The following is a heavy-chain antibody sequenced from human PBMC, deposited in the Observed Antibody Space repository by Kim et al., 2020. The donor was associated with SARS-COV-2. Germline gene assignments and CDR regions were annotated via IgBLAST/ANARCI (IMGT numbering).Heavy chain of an antibody. Sequence: SETLSLSCTVSGCSISSYYWNWIRQPPGKGLEWIGYIYYSGSTNYNPSLKSRVTISVDTSKNQFSLKLSSVTAADTAVYYCARHNGASYSSGWYYYYYGMDVWGQGTTVTVSS. CDR3: ARHNGASYSSGWYYYYYGMDV. CDR2: IYYSGST. J-gene: IGHJ6*02. V-gene: IGHV4-59*08. D-gene: IGHD6-19*01. CDR1: GCSISSYY.